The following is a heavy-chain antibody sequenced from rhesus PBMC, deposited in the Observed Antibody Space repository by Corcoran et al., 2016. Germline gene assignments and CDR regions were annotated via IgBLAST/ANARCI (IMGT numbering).Heavy chain of an antibody. CDR1: GGSVSSSNW. CDR3: ARDESLSGSSHY. V-gene: IGHV4-65*01. D-gene: IGHD6-25*01. J-gene: IGHJ4*01. Sequence: QVQLQESGPGLVKPSETLSLTCAVSGGSVSSSNWWSWIRQPPGKGLEWIGYISGSSGSTYYNPSLKSRVTISTDTSESQFSLKLSSVTAADAAVYYCARDESLSGSSHYWGQGVLVTVSS. CDR2: ISGSSGST.